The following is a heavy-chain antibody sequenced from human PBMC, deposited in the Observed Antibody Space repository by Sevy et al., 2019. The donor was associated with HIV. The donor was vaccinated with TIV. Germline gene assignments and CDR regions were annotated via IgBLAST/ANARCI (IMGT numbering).Heavy chain of an antibody. J-gene: IGHJ6*02. Sequence: SETLSLTCAVYGGSFSGYYWSWIRHPPGKGLEWIGEINHSGSTNYNPSLKSRVTISVDTSKNQFSLKLSSVTAADTAVYYCARGRNLPPTTVTTFDYYYGMDVWGQGTTVTVSS. V-gene: IGHV4-34*01. CDR3: ARGRNLPPTTVTTFDYYYGMDV. D-gene: IGHD4-17*01. CDR1: GGSFSGYY. CDR2: INHSGST.